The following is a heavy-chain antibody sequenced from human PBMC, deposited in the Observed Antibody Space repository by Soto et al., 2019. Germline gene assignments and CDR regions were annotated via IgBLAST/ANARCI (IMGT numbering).Heavy chain of an antibody. D-gene: IGHD1-7*01. CDR3: AKERVGGTFYTPLGF. J-gene: IGHJ4*02. Sequence: XLRLCCQASGFXFDNHGVCWVRHAPGKGLEWVAVITYDGSFQYYADSVKGRFTISRDNSKKKLFLHLNTIKPEDTAVYHCAKERVGGTFYTPLGFWGQGTMGTVSS. V-gene: IGHV3-30*18. CDR1: GFXFDNHG. CDR2: ITYDGSFQ.